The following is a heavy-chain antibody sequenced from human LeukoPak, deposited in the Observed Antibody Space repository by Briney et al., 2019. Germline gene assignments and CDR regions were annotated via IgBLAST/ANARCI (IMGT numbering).Heavy chain of an antibody. CDR1: GYTRTELS. CDR3: ATDLLGTIGFQH. CDR2: FDPEDGET. J-gene: IGHJ1*01. D-gene: IGHD3-16*01. Sequence: ASVKVSCKVSGYTRTELSMHWVRQAPGKGLEWMGGFDPEDGETIYAQKFQGRVTMTEDTSTDTAYMELSSLRSEDTAVYYCATDLLGTIGFQHWGQGTLVTVSS. V-gene: IGHV1-24*01.